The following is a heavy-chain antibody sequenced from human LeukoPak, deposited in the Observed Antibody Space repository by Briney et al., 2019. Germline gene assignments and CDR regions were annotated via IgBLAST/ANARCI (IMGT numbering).Heavy chain of an antibody. CDR1: GGSFSGYY. V-gene: IGHV4-34*01. Sequence: SETLSLTCAVYGGSFSGYYWSWIRQPPGKGLEWIGEINHSGSTNYNPSLKSRVTISVDTSKNQFSLKLSSVTAADTAVYYCARGSYYYYYDSSGYEGTGFDYWGQGTLVTVSS. D-gene: IGHD3-22*01. CDR2: INHSGST. CDR3: ARGSYYYYYDSSGYEGTGFDY. J-gene: IGHJ4*02.